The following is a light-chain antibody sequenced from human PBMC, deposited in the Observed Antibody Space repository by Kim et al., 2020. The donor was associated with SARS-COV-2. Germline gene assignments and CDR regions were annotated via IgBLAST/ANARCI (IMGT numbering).Light chain of an antibody. Sequence: ASPGETVTLSCRATESVSTSLAWYQQRPGQAPTLLIYGASTRATGIPARFTGSGSGSQFTLTIRGLQSEDFAVYHCHQYHTWPYSFGRGTKLDI. CDR3: HQYHTWPYS. J-gene: IGKJ2*03. CDR1: ESVSTS. V-gene: IGKV3-15*01. CDR2: GAS.